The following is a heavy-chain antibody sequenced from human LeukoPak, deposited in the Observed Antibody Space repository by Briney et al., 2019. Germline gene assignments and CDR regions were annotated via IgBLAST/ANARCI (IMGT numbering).Heavy chain of an antibody. CDR3: ARAEYGDHEQASDH. CDR2: INPNSGGT. Sequence: ASVKVSCKASGYTFTGYYMHWVRQAPGQGLEWMGWINPNSGGTNYAQKFQGRVTMTRDTSISTAYMELSRLRSDDTAVYYCARAEYGDHEQASDHWGQGTLVTVSS. J-gene: IGHJ4*02. CDR1: GYTFTGYY. D-gene: IGHD4-17*01. V-gene: IGHV1-2*02.